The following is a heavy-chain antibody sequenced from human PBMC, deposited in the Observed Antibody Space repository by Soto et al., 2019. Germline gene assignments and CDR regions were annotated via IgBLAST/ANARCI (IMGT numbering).Heavy chain of an antibody. D-gene: IGHD6-19*01. CDR3: AHNLVAGTSWFDP. CDR1: GFSLSTSGVG. Sequence: QITLKESGPTLVKPTQTLTLTCTFSGFSLSTSGVGVVWIRQPPGKALEWLGIIYWDDDKRYRPSLKSRLTITNDTSTNPVVLTMTNMDPGDTGTYYCAHNLVAGTSWFDPWGQGTLVTVSS. CDR2: IYWDDDK. V-gene: IGHV2-5*02. J-gene: IGHJ5*02.